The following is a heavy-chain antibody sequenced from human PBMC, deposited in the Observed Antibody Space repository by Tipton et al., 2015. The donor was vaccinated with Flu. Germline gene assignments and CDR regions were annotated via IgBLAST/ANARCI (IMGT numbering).Heavy chain of an antibody. CDR2: IYYSGST. J-gene: IGHJ5*02. D-gene: IGHD6-25*01. CDR3: AREPPLLHAARNWFDP. V-gene: IGHV4-39*07. CDR1: GGSISSTSYY. Sequence: TLSLTCTVSGGSISSTSYYWGWIRQPPGKGLEWNGSIYYSGSTYYNLSLKSRVTITVDTSKNQFSLELSSVTAADTAVDYCAREPPLLHAARNWFDPWGQGTLVTVSS.